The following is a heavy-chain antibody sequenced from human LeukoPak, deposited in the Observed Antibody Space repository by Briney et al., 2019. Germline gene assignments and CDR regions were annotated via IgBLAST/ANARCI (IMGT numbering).Heavy chain of an antibody. Sequence: SETLSLTCAVYGGSFSGYYWSWIRQPPGKGLEWIGEINHSGSTNYNPSLKSRVTISVDTSKNQFSLKLSSVTAADTAVYYCARKDTAMVARGWFDPWGQGTLVTVSS. V-gene: IGHV4-34*01. J-gene: IGHJ5*02. CDR2: INHSGST. D-gene: IGHD5-18*01. CDR1: GGSFSGYY. CDR3: ARKDTAMVARGWFDP.